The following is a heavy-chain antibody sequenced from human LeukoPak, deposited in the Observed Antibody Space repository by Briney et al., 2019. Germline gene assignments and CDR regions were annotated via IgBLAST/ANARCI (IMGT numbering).Heavy chain of an antibody. CDR3: SRRWLNYYYYGMDV. V-gene: IGHV3-7*01. CDR2: IKEDGSEK. D-gene: IGHD5-18*01. CDR1: EFTFSSHW. Sequence: GSLRLSCAASEFTFSSHWMSWVRQAPGKGLEWVANIKEDGSEKYYVDSVKGRFTISRDNAKNSLYLQMDSLRAEDTAVYYCSRRWLNYYYYGMDVWGQGTTVTVSS. J-gene: IGHJ6*02.